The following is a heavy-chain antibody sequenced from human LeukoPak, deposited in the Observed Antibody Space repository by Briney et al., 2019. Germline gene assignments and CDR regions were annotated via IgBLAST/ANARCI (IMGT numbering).Heavy chain of an antibody. CDR2: IYYSGTT. CDR3: ASRAAWIQPNFDY. Sequence: PSETLSHTCTVSAGSISSSSYYWGWTRQPPGKGLEWIGTIYYSGTTYCNPSPKNRVTRSVKTSKDQFSLEVSSGAAAGTAVYYCASRAAWIQPNFDYWGQGTLVTVSS. V-gene: IGHV4-39*01. J-gene: IGHJ4*02. D-gene: IGHD5-18*01. CDR1: AGSISSSSYY.